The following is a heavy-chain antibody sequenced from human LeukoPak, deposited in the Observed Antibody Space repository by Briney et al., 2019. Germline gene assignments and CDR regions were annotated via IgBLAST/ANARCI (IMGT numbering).Heavy chain of an antibody. CDR2: ISSDGSNK. CDR1: GFTFSSCA. V-gene: IGHV3-30-3*01. J-gene: IGHJ4*02. Sequence: PGGSLRLSCAASGFTFSSCAMHWVRQAPGKGLEWVAVISSDGSNKYYTGSVQGQFTISRDNSKNTLYLQMNSLGGEDTAVYYCAFSPGGVAAHFDYWGQGTLVTVSS. CDR3: AFSPGGVAAHFDY. D-gene: IGHD3-3*01.